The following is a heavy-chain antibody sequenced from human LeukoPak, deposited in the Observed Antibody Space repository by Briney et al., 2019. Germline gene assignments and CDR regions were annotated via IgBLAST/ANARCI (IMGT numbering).Heavy chain of an antibody. CDR1: GFNFSTYT. D-gene: IGHD3-22*01. CDR2: ITSSSNSI. Sequence: PGGSLRLSCAASGFNFSTYTMNWVRQAPGKCLEWLSYITSSSNSIYYADSVKGRFTISRDNAKNSLYLQMDSLRDEDTAVYYCARASSGYGFYSNYWGQGTLVTVSS. J-gene: IGHJ4*02. V-gene: IGHV3-48*02. CDR3: ARASSGYGFYSNY.